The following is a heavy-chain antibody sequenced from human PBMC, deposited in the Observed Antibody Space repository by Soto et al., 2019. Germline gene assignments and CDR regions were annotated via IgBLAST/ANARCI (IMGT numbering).Heavy chain of an antibody. J-gene: IGHJ4*02. CDR2: MNPNTGNS. CDR1: GYTFTHYY. Sequence: ASVKVSCKASGYTFTHYYIYWVRQATGQGLEWMGWMNPNTGNSGYAQKVQGRVTMTSDTTIRTAHMEMSSLRSEDTAVYYCARRAETNGWNGFGADKYYFDFWGQGTLVTVSS. CDR3: ARRAETNGWNGFGADKYYFDF. D-gene: IGHD1-1*01. V-gene: IGHV1-8*02.